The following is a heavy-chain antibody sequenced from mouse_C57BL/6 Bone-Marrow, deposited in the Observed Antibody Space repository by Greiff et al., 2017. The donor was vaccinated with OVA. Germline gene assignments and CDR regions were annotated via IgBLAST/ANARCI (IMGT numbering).Heavy chain of an antibody. Sequence: EVKLMESGGDLAKPGGSLKLSCAASGFTFSSYGMSWVRQTPDKRLEWVATISSGGSYTYYPDSVKGRFTISRDNAKNTLYLQMSSLKSEDTAMYYCASRPQLRPYWGQGTTLTVSS. CDR1: GFTFSSYG. CDR2: ISSGGSYT. V-gene: IGHV5-6*02. CDR3: ASRPQLRPY. J-gene: IGHJ2*01. D-gene: IGHD3-2*02.